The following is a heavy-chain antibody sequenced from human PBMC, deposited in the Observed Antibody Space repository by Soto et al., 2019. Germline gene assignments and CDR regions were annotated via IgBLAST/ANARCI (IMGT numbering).Heavy chain of an antibody. CDR1: GFTFSSYS. J-gene: IGHJ6*02. D-gene: IGHD3-16*01. CDR3: ARVLGIGAPYPPAHYCYYGMDV. Sequence: GGSLRLSCAASGFTFSSYSMNWVRQAPGKGLEWVSSISSSSSYIYYADSVKGRFTISRDNAKNSLYLQMNSLRAEDTAVYYCARVLGIGAPYPPAHYCYYGMDVWGQGTTVTVSS. V-gene: IGHV3-21*01. CDR2: ISSSSSYI.